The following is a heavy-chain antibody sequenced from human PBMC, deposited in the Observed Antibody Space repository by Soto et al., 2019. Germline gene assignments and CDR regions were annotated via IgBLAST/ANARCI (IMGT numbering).Heavy chain of an antibody. CDR1: GGSISSGGYY. V-gene: IGHV4-31*03. CDR2: IYYSGST. J-gene: IGHJ4*02. CDR3: ARGFYDSSGPGYFDY. D-gene: IGHD3-22*01. Sequence: SETLSLTCTVSGGSISSGGYYWSWIRQHPGKGLEWIGYIYYSGSTYYNPSLKSRVTISVDTSKNQFSLKLSSVTAADTAVYYCARGFYDSSGPGYFDYWGQGTLVTVSS.